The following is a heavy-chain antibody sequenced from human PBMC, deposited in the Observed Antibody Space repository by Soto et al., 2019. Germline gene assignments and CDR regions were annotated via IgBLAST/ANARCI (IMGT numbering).Heavy chain of an antibody. CDR2: IYYSGST. V-gene: IGHV4-39*01. J-gene: IGHJ3*02. Sequence: QLQLQESGPGLVKPSETLSLTCTVSGGSISSSSYYWGWIRQPPGKGLEWIGSIYYSGSTYYNPSLKSRVTISVDTSKNQFSLKLTSVAAADTAVYYCARRSVLLPAAFPGGAFDIWGQGTMVTVSS. D-gene: IGHD2-2*01. CDR1: GGSISSSSYY. CDR3: ARRSVLLPAAFPGGAFDI.